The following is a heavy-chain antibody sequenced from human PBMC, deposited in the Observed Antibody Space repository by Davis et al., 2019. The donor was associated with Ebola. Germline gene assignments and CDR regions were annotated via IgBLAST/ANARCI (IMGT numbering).Heavy chain of an antibody. CDR2: ISGSGGST. CDR1: GFTFSSYA. D-gene: IGHD3-22*01. CDR3: ARDHYDSSGYGFDI. J-gene: IGHJ3*02. V-gene: IGHV3-23*01. Sequence: GESLKISCAASGFTFSSYAMSWVRQAPGKGLEWVSAISGSGGSTYYADSVKGRFTISRDNSKNTLYLQMNSLRDEDTAVYYCARDHYDSSGYGFDIWGQGTMVTVSS.